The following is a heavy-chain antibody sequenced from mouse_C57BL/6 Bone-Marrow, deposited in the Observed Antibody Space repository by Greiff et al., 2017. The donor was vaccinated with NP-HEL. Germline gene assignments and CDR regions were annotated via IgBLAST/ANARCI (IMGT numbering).Heavy chain of an antibody. CDR1: GFTFSSSA. Sequence: EVQLQESGGGLVKPGGSLKLSCAASGFTFSSSAMSWVRQTPEKRLEWVATISDGGSYTYYPDNVKGRFTISRDNAKNNLYLQMSHLKSEDTAMYYCARGYYGSSSYFDYWGQGTTLTVSS. J-gene: IGHJ2*01. CDR3: ARGYYGSSSYFDY. CDR2: ISDGGSYT. V-gene: IGHV5-4*01. D-gene: IGHD1-1*01.